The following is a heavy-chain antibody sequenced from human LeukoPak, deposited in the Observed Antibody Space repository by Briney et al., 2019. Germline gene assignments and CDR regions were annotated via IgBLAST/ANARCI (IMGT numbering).Heavy chain of an antibody. Sequence: GGSLRLSCAASGFTFSSYAMHWVRQAPGKGLEWVAVISYDGSNKCYADSVKGRFTISRDNSKNTLYLQMNSLRAEDTAVYYCARFLGGYSGYDRPRIGVADAFDIWGQGTMVTVSS. J-gene: IGHJ3*02. D-gene: IGHD5-12*01. CDR3: ARFLGGYSGYDRPRIGVADAFDI. CDR1: GFTFSSYA. V-gene: IGHV3-30*04. CDR2: ISYDGSNK.